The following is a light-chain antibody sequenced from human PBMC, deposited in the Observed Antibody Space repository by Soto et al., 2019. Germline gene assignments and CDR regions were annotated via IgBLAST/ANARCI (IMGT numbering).Light chain of an antibody. CDR2: LGS. Sequence: EIVMSQSPLSLAVTPGEPAYISCGSSQSLRRSKGYNYMNWYLQKTGQSPQLLIYLGSHRASGVPDRFGGIGSGPDFTLTLSRVEAEDVGLYYCMRALQAPLTFGQGTRVA. J-gene: IGKJ1*01. CDR1: QSLRRSKGYNY. CDR3: MRALQAPLT. V-gene: IGKV2-28*01.